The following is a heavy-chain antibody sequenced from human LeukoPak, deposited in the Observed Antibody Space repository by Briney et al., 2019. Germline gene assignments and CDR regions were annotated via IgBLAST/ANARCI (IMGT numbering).Heavy chain of an antibody. V-gene: IGHV3-48*04. Sequence: GGSLRLSSAASGFTFSSYSMNWVRQAPGKGLEWVSYISSSSTIYYADSVKGRFTISRDNAKNSLYLQMNSLRAEDTAVYLCARATGYDATFDYWGQGTLVTVSS. CDR1: GFTFSSYS. J-gene: IGHJ4*02. D-gene: IGHD6-13*01. CDR3: ARATGYDATFDY. CDR2: ISSSSTI.